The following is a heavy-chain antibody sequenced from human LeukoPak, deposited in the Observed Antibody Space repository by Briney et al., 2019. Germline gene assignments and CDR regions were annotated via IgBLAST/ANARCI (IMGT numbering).Heavy chain of an antibody. CDR3: ARDRFGSSNAYYDYVWGSYRASYYMDV. Sequence: PGGSLRLSCAASGFTFSSYWMHWVRQAPGKGLGWVSRINSDGSSTNYADSVKGGFTISRDNAKNTLYMQMNRLTAENTAVYYCARDRFGSSNAYYDYVWGSYRASYYMDVWGKGTTVTVSS. V-gene: IGHV3-74*01. CDR2: INSDGSST. J-gene: IGHJ6*03. CDR1: GFTFSSYW. D-gene: IGHD3-16*02.